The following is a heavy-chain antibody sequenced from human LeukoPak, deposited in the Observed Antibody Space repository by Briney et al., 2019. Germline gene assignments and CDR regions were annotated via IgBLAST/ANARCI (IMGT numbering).Heavy chain of an antibody. J-gene: IGHJ4*02. D-gene: IGHD3-16*02. Sequence: ASVKVSCKASGDTFINYYMHWVRQAPGQGLEWMGIINPSGGSVSYAQKFQGRVTMTRDTSTSTVYMELSSLRSEDTAVYYCARDSDYVWGSYRYTIDYWGQGTLVTVSS. CDR1: GDTFINYY. CDR3: ARDSDYVWGSYRYTIDY. V-gene: IGHV1-46*01. CDR2: INPSGGSV.